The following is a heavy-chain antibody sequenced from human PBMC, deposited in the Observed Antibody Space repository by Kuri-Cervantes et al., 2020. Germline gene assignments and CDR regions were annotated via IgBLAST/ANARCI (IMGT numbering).Heavy chain of an antibody. D-gene: IGHD1/OR15-1a*01. V-gene: IGHV1-69*06. Sequence: SVKVSCKASGGTFSSYAISWVRQAPGQGLEWMGGIIPIFGTANYAQKFQGRVTITADKSTSTAYMELSSLRSEDTAVYYCAISGYEQNYCYYYMDVWGKGTTVTVSS. CDR2: IIPIFGTA. J-gene: IGHJ6*03. CDR1: GGTFSSYA. CDR3: AISGYEQNYCYYYMDV.